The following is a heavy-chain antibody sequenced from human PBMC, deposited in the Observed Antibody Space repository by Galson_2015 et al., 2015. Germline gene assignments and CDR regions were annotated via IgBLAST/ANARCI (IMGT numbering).Heavy chain of an antibody. CDR2: ISYDGSNK. CDR3: AKDWGYSYGYFDY. CDR1: GFTFSSYG. D-gene: IGHD5-18*01. J-gene: IGHJ4*02. V-gene: IGHV3-30*18. Sequence: SLRLSCAASGFTFSSYGMHWVRQAPGKGLEWVAVISYDGSNKYYADSVKGRFTISRDNSKNTLYLQMNSLGAEDTAVYYCAKDWGYSYGYFDYWGQGTLVTVSS.